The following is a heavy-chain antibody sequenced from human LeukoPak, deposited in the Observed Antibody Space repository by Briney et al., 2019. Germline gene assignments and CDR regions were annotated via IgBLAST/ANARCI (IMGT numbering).Heavy chain of an antibody. CDR3: ARQTYYDILTGYYDAFDI. CDR2: IYYSGSA. Sequence: SETLSLTCTVSGGSISSYYWSWIRQPPGKGLEWIGYIYYSGSANYNPSLKSRVTISVGTSKNQFSLKLSSVTAADTAVYYCARQTYYDILTGYYDAFDIWGQGTMVTVSS. V-gene: IGHV4-59*08. J-gene: IGHJ3*02. D-gene: IGHD3-9*01. CDR1: GGSISSYY.